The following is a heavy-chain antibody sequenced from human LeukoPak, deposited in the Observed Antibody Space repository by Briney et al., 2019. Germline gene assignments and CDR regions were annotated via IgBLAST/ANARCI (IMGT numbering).Heavy chain of an antibody. D-gene: IGHD4/OR15-4a*01. CDR3: ARQLGATHAYYYYYMDV. CDR1: GGSISSSSYY. Sequence: SETLSLTCTVSGGSISSSSYYWGWIRQPPGKGLEWIGSIYYGGSTYYNPYLKSRVTISVDTSKNQFSLKLSSVTAADTAVYYCARQLGATHAYYYYYMDVWGKGTTVTVSS. J-gene: IGHJ6*03. CDR2: IYYGGST. V-gene: IGHV4-39*01.